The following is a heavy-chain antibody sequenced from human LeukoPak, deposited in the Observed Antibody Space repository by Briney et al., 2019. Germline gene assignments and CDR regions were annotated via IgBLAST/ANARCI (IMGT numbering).Heavy chain of an antibody. CDR1: GFDFSIYA. J-gene: IGHJ6*03. CDR3: AREGDPPGFYYYHHLDV. D-gene: IGHD3-16*01. V-gene: IGHV3-21*01. Sequence: GGSLRLSCAASGFDFSIYAIDWVRQAPGRGLEWVSSISSGSSFQNYADSVKGRFTISRDNAKNSVYLQMNRLRVEDTAVYFCAREGDPPGFYYYHHLDVWGKGTTVTVSS. CDR2: ISSGSSFQ.